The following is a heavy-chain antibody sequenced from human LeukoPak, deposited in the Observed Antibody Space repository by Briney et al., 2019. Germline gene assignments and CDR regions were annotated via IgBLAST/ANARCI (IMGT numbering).Heavy chain of an antibody. CDR2: FDPEDGET. J-gene: IGHJ4*02. Sequence: ASVKVSCKVSGYTLTELSMHWVRQAPGKGLEWMGGFDPEDGETIYAQKFQGRGTMTEDTSTDTAYMELSSLRSEDTAVYYCATDLGYYDSSGYYFDYWGQGTLVTVSS. V-gene: IGHV1-24*01. CDR1: GYTLTELS. CDR3: ATDLGYYDSSGYYFDY. D-gene: IGHD3-22*01.